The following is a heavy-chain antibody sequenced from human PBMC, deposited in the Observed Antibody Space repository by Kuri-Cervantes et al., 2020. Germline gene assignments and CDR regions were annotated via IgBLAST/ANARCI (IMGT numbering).Heavy chain of an antibody. CDR1: GFTVSGNY. V-gene: IGHV3-66*01. D-gene: IGHD6-19*01. Sequence: GESLKISCAASGFTVSGNYMSWVRQAPGKGLEWVSVIYSGGSTYYADSVKGRFTISRDNSKNTLYLQMNSLRAEDTAVYYCARGGAVAGKMVYFDYWGQGTLVTVSS. CDR3: ARGGAVAGKMVYFDY. CDR2: IYSGGST. J-gene: IGHJ4*02.